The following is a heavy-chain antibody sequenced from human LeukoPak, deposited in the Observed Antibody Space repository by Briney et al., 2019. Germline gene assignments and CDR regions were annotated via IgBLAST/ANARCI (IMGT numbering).Heavy chain of an antibody. V-gene: IGHV4-30-4*08. D-gene: IGHD3-10*01. Sequence: SETLSLTCTVSGGSISSGDYYWSWIRQPPGKGLEWIGYIYYSGSTYCNPSLKSRVTISVDTSKNQFSLKLSSVTAADTAVYYCARDRITMVRGVIITGVFDPWGQGTLVTASP. CDR2: IYYSGST. CDR1: GGSISSGDYY. J-gene: IGHJ5*02. CDR3: ARDRITMVRGVIITGVFDP.